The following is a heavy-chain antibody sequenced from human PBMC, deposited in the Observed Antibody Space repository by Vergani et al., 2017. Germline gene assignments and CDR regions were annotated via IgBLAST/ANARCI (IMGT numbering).Heavy chain of an antibody. J-gene: IGHJ4*02. CDR3: AKATFGGVTGHY. CDR2: INSDGSST. CDR1: GFTFSSYW. V-gene: IGHV3-74*01. D-gene: IGHD3-16*01. Sequence: EVQLVESGGGLVQPGGSLRLSCAASGFTFSSYWMHWVRQAPGKGLVWVSRINSDGSSTSYADSVKGRFTISRDNAKNTLYLQMNSLRAEDTAVYYCAKATFGGVTGHYWGQGTLVTVSS.